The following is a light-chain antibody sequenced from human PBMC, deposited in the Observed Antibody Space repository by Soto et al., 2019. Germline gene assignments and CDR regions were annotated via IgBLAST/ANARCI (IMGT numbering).Light chain of an antibody. Sequence: DIHMTQSPSTLSASIGDRVTIPCRASESIRTWLAWYQHKPGKAPKFLIYDASTLESGVPSRFSGSGSGTDFTLTISSLQPEDFATYYCQQSYNNPLTFGGGTKVDIK. CDR2: DAS. CDR3: QQSYNNPLT. V-gene: IGKV1-5*01. J-gene: IGKJ4*01. CDR1: ESIRTW.